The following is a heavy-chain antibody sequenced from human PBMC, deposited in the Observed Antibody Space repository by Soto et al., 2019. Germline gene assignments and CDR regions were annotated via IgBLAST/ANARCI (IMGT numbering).Heavy chain of an antibody. CDR1: GVTFSSYA. CDR3: ARESSAVAGPPFDY. D-gene: IGHD6-19*01. CDR2: IIPIFGTA. Sequence: QVQLVQSGAEVKKPVSSVKVSCKASGVTFSSYAISWVRQAPGQGLEWMGGIIPIFGTANYAQKFQGRVTITADESTSTAYMELSSLRSEDTAVYYCARESSAVAGPPFDYWGQGTLVTVSS. V-gene: IGHV1-69*01. J-gene: IGHJ4*02.